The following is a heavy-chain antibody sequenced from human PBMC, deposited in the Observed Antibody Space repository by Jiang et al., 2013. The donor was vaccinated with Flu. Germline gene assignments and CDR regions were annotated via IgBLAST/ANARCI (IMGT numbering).Heavy chain of an antibody. CDR3: ARELDYGDLTYYGMDV. V-gene: IGHV1-69*04. CDR1: GGSFSTHA. CDR2: IMPILGVT. Sequence: WAEVKKPGASVKVSCKTSGGSFSTHAFSWVRQAPGQGLEWMGRIMPILGVTNYAQKFQSKVTINADTSTNIAYMKLSGLRSEDTAVYYCARELDYGDLTYYGMDVWGQGTTVTVS. J-gene: IGHJ6*02. D-gene: IGHD4-17*01.